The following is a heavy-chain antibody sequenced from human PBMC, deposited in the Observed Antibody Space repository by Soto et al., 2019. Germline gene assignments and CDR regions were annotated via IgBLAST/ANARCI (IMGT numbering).Heavy chain of an antibody. V-gene: IGHV4-39*01. CDR2: VYYGGSS. J-gene: IGHJ4*02. Sequence: SETLSLTCSVSGGSIHTISFHWAWIRQTPGRGLEWIGSVYYGGSSYYNPSLKSRVTISVDTSKSQFSLKLTSVTAADSAVYYCASGADTVITPFDYWGQGVPVTVSS. CDR1: GGSIHTISFH. D-gene: IGHD5-18*01. CDR3: ASGADTVITPFDY.